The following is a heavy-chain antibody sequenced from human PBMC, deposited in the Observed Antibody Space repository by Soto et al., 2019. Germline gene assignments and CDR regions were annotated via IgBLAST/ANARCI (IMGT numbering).Heavy chain of an antibody. CDR3: ARGAAGWIPFYYYYGLDI. Sequence: GESLKISCKGSGYNFNDYWIGWVRQMPGKGLEWMGIIYPGDSDTRYSPSFQGQATIPADKSISTAYLQWGSLRTSDTAMYYCARGAAGWIPFYYYYGLDIWGQGTTVTVSS. CDR2: IYPGDSDT. D-gene: IGHD5-18*01. V-gene: IGHV5-51*01. J-gene: IGHJ6*02. CDR1: GYNFNDYW.